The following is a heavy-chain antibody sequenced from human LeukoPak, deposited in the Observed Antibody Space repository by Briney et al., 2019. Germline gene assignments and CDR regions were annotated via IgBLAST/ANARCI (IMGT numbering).Heavy chain of an antibody. D-gene: IGHD2-15*01. Sequence: GGSLRLSCAASGFTVSSNYMGWVRQAPGKGLEWVAVISYDGSYTYYADPVKGRFTISRDSSKNTLYLQMNSLRAEDTAVYYCAREYCSGAGCYSGTGGFDYWGQGSLVTVSS. CDR3: AREYCSGAGCYSGTGGFDY. CDR2: ISYDGSYT. J-gene: IGHJ4*02. CDR1: GFTVSSNY. V-gene: IGHV3-30*03.